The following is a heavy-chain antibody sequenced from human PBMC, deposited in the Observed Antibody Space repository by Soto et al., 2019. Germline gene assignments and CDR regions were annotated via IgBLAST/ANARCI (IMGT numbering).Heavy chain of an antibody. V-gene: IGHV4-31*03. CDR2: IYYSGST. CDR1: GGSISSGGYY. D-gene: IGHD5-12*01. CDR3: AREEGGGYDHRWFDP. Sequence: QVQLQESGPGLVKPSQTLSLTCTVPGGSISSGGYYWSWIRQHPGKGLEWIGYIYYSGSTYYNPSLKSRVTISVDTSKNQFSLKLSSVTAADTAVYYCAREEGGGYDHRWFDPWGQGTLVTVSS. J-gene: IGHJ5*02.